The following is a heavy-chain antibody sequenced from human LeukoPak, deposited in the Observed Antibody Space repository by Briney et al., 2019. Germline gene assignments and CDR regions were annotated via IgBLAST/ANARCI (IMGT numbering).Heavy chain of an antibody. V-gene: IGHV3-30-3*01. D-gene: IGHD1-26*01. CDR1: GLTLDNYA. J-gene: IGHJ6*03. CDR3: ARDRGIVGTAGYYYMDV. CDR2: ISHDGSNK. Sequence: GGSLRLSCAASGLTLDNYAMHWVRQAPGKGLEWVSLISHDGSNKYYSDSVKGRFTISRDNAKNSLYLQMNSLRAEDTAVYYCARDRGIVGTAGYYYMDVWGKGTTVTVSS.